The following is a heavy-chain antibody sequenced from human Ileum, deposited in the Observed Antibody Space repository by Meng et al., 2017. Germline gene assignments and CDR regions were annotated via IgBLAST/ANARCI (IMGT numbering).Heavy chain of an antibody. D-gene: IGHD7-27*01. V-gene: IGHV4-61*01. Sequence: QVQLQASAPGLWRPSVTLSLICTVSGASVTTSHYQWGWIRQPPGKGLEWIGYASTNYNPSLKSRLTISLDTSKNQVSLKLTSVTAADTAVYYCARDHWGSLDYWGQGILVTVSS. CDR1: GASVTTSHYQ. J-gene: IGHJ4*02. CDR2: AST. CDR3: ARDHWGSLDY.